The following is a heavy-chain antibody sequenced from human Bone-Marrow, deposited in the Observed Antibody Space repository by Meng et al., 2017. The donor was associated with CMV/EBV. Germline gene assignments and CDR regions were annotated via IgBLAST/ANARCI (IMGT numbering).Heavy chain of an antibody. D-gene: IGHD6-19*01. V-gene: IGHV3-21*01. J-gene: IGHJ5*01. Sequence: GGSLRLSCAASGFTFRSYAMNWVRQAPGKGLEWLSSISSSSSSIYYADSVQGRFTISRDNAKNSLYLQMNSLRAEDTAIYYCAKGTYSSGWCDCWGQGTLVTVSS. CDR3: AKGTYSSGWCDC. CDR1: GFTFRSYA. CDR2: ISSSSSSI.